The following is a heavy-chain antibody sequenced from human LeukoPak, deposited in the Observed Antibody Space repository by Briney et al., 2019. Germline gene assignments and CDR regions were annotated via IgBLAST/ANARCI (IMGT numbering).Heavy chain of an antibody. V-gene: IGHV3-23*01. CDR2: IRVNGDST. D-gene: IGHD6-19*01. CDR3: ARLGRGWYADY. Sequence: GGSLRLSCAASGFTFSNYAVNWVRQAPGKGLEWVSTIRVNGDSTFYADSVKGRFTISRDNSKNTLYLQMNSLRVEDTAVYYCARLGRGWYADYWGQGTLVTVSS. CDR1: GFTFSNYA. J-gene: IGHJ4*02.